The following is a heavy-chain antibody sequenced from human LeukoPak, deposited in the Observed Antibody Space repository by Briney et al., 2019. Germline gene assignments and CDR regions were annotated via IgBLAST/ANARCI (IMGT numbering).Heavy chain of an antibody. D-gene: IGHD1-26*01. V-gene: IGHV4-39*07. CDR2: IYYSGST. Sequence: SETLSLTCTVSGGSISSSSYYWGWIRQPPGKGLEWIGSIYYSGSTYYNPSLKSRVTISVDTSKNQFSLKLSSVTAADTAVYYCARDTRAPRYWGQGTLVTVSS. J-gene: IGHJ4*02. CDR1: GGSISSSSYY. CDR3: ARDTRAPRY.